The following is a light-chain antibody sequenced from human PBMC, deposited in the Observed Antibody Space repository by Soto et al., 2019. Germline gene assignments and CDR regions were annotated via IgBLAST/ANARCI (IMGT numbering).Light chain of an antibody. CDR3: QQYNSYST. V-gene: IGKV1-5*01. Sequence: DIKMTQTTSTLSASVGDRVTITSRPSQSISTWLAWYQQKPGKVPKLLIYDASSLESGVPSRFSGSGSGTEFTLTITSLQPEDFASYFCQQYNSYSTFGQGTKVDIK. CDR2: DAS. J-gene: IGKJ1*01. CDR1: QSISTW.